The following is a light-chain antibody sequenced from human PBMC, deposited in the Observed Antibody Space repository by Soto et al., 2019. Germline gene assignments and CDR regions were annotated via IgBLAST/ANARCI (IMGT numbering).Light chain of an antibody. V-gene: IGKV1-5*01. J-gene: IGKJ1*01. Sequence: DIQMTQSPSTLSASVGDRVTITCRASQKSSPWLAWYQQKPGKAPKLLIYDASSLESGVPSRFSGSGSGTEFTLTISSLQPDDFATYYCQQYNSYAWTFGQGTKVDIK. CDR2: DAS. CDR1: QKSSPW. CDR3: QQYNSYAWT.